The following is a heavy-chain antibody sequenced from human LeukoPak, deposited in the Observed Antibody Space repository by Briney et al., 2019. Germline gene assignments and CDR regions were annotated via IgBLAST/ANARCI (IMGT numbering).Heavy chain of an antibody. Sequence: GGSLRLSCAASGFTFSSYSMNWVRQAPGKGLEWVSHITASGTAMFYADPVKGRFTISRDNAKNSLYLQMNSLKDEDTAVYYCASSGSYRFDYWGQGTLVTVSS. J-gene: IGHJ4*02. CDR2: ITASGTAM. D-gene: IGHD1-26*01. CDR1: GFTFSSYS. CDR3: ASSGSYRFDY. V-gene: IGHV3-48*02.